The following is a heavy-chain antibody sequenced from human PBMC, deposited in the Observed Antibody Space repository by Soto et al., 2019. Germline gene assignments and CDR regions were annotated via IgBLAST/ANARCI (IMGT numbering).Heavy chain of an antibody. Sequence: EVQLVESGGGLVQRGGSLRLSCAASGFTFSNYAMNWVRQAPGKGLEWVSYIYRSGTTMYYADSVKGRFSISRDDAESSLYLQMDSLRDEDTAVYYCARDNSGSNSLIIEYWGPGTLVTVSS. D-gene: IGHD1-26*01. V-gene: IGHV3-48*02. J-gene: IGHJ4*02. CDR3: ARDNSGSNSLIIEY. CDR1: GFTFSNYA. CDR2: IYRSGTTM.